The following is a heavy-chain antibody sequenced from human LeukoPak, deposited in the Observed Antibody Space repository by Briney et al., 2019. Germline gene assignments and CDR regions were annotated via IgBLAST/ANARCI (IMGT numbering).Heavy chain of an antibody. V-gene: IGHV1-69*05. Sequence: GASVKVSCKASGGTFSSYAISWVRQAPGQGLEWMGGIIPIFGTANYAQKFQGRVTMTRDTSTSTVYMELSSLRSEDTAVYYCARSITMIARVTHAFDIWGQGTMVTVSS. CDR2: IIPIFGTA. CDR1: GGTFSSYA. CDR3: ARSITMIARVTHAFDI. D-gene: IGHD3-22*01. J-gene: IGHJ3*02.